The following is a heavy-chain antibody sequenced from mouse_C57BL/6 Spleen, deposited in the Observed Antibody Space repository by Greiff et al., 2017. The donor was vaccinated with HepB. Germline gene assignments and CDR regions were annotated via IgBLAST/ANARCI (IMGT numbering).Heavy chain of an antibody. CDR3: ARLSNDGYPMDY. J-gene: IGHJ4*01. CDR2: IYPSDSET. V-gene: IGHV1-61*01. Sequence: QVQLQQPGAELVRPGSSVKLSCKASGYTFTSYWMDWVKQRPGQGLAWIGNIYPSDSETHYNQKFKDNATLTVDKSSSTAYMQLSSLTSEDSAVYYCARLSNDGYPMDYWGQGTSVTVSS. D-gene: IGHD2-3*01. CDR1: GYTFTSYW.